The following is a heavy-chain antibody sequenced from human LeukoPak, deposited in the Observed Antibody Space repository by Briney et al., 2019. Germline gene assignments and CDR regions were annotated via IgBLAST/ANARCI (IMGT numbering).Heavy chain of an antibody. CDR3: ARDRNDFWSGYYNWFDP. CDR1: GYTFTGYY. D-gene: IGHD3-3*01. J-gene: IGHJ5*02. CDR2: INPNSGGT. V-gene: IGHV1-2*06. Sequence: GASVKVSCKASGYTFTGYYMHWVRQAPGQGLEWMGRINPNSGGTNYAQKFQGRVTMTRDTSIGTAYMELSRLRSDDTAVYYCARDRNDFWSGYYNWFDPWGQGTLVTVSS.